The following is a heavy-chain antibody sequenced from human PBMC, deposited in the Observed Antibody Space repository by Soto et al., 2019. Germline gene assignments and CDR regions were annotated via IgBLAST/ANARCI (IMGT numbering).Heavy chain of an antibody. V-gene: IGHV3-21*01. J-gene: IGHJ3*01. CDR2: ITGGGGGT. D-gene: IGHD3-22*01. CDR1: GFTFSSYS. CDR3: ARDQLYYNDISGRPLNAFDV. Sequence: GGSLRLSCAASGFTFSSYSMNWVRQAPGKGLEWVSAITGGGGGTYYANSVKGRFTISRDNAKNSLYLQMNSLRAEDTAVYYCARDQLYYNDISGRPLNAFDVWGQGTMVTVSS.